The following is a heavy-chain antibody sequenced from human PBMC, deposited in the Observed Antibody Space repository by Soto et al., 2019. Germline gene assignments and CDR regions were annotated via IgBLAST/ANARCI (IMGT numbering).Heavy chain of an antibody. D-gene: IGHD3-3*01. Sequence: GESLKISCKGSGYSFTSYWISWVRQMPGKGLGWMGRIDPSDSYTNYSPSFQGHVTISADKSISTAYLQWSSLKASDTAMYYCARAITIFGVVTSYYYGMDVWGQGTTVTVSS. CDR1: GYSFTSYW. J-gene: IGHJ6*02. CDR2: IDPSDSYT. CDR3: ARAITIFGVVTSYYYGMDV. V-gene: IGHV5-10-1*01.